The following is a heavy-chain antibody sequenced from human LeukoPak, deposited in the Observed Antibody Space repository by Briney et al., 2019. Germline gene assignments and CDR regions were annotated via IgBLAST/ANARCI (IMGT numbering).Heavy chain of an antibody. J-gene: IGHJ4*02. Sequence: GASVKVSCKASGGTFSSYAISWVRQAPGQGLEWMGGIIPIFGTANYAQKFQGRVTITADKSTSTAYMELSSLRSEDTAVYYCARVKGRITMIVVVGYFDYWGQGTLVTVSS. V-gene: IGHV1-69*06. CDR3: ARVKGRITMIVVVGYFDY. CDR2: IIPIFGTA. D-gene: IGHD3-22*01. CDR1: GGTFSSYA.